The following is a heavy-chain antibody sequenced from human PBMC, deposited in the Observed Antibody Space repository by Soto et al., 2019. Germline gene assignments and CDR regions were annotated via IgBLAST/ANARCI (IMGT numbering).Heavy chain of an antibody. Sequence: QVQLQQSGPGLVKPSQTLSLICAISGDSVSSATATWSWIRQSPSRGLEWLGRTYYRSKWYNDYALSVKSRMAITADTSKNQLSLQLNSVTPEDTAVYFCLRDSSGFHWYFDLWGRGTLVTVSS. CDR1: GDSVSSATAT. V-gene: IGHV6-1*01. D-gene: IGHD6-19*01. J-gene: IGHJ2*01. CDR3: LRDSSGFHWYFDL. CDR2: TYYRSKWYN.